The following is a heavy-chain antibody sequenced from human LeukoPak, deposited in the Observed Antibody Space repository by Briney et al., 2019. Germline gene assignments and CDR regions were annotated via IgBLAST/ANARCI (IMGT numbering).Heavy chain of an antibody. CDR3: ARRSVPAAIGWFDP. V-gene: IGHV5-51*03. Sequence: KPGESLKISCRGSGYSFTNSWIGWVRQMPGKGLEWMGIIYPGDSDTRYSPSFQGQVTISADKSISTAYLQWSSLKASDTAMYYCARRSVPAAIGWFDPWGQGTLVTVSS. CDR2: IYPGDSDT. J-gene: IGHJ5*02. CDR1: GYSFTNSW. D-gene: IGHD2-2*02.